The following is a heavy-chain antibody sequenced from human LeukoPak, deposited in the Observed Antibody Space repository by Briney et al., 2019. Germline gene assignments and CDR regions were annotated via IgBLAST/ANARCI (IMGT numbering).Heavy chain of an antibody. V-gene: IGHV3-21*01. D-gene: IGHD3-3*01. CDR2: ISSSSSYI. Sequence: GGSLRLSCAASGFTFSSYSMNWVRQAPGKGLEWVSSISSSSSYIYYADSVKGRFTISRNNAKNSLYLQMNSLRAEDTAVYYCARVNDDFWSGYPRGYYYYMDVWGKGTTVTVSS. CDR3: ARVNDDFWSGYPRGYYYYMDV. CDR1: GFTFSSYS. J-gene: IGHJ6*03.